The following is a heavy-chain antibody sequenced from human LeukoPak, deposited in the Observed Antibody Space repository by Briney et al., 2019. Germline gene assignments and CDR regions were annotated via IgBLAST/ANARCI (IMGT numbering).Heavy chain of an antibody. CDR3: ARYIPPLSWLNY. CDR1: GFTFSSYA. CDR2: ISGSGGST. V-gene: IGHV3-23*01. D-gene: IGHD5-12*01. J-gene: IGHJ4*02. Sequence: GGSLRLSCAASGFTFSSYAMTWVRQAPGKGLEWVSAISGSGGSTFYADSVKGRFTISRDNSRNTLYLQMNSLRAEDTAAYYCARYIPPLSWLNYWGQGTLVTVSS.